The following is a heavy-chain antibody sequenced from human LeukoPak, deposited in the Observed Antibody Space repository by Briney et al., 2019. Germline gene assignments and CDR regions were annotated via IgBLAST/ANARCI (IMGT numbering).Heavy chain of an antibody. CDR1: GFTFSSYG. CDR3: ARGRDGYNYFDY. V-gene: IGHV3-30*02. D-gene: IGHD5-24*01. J-gene: IGHJ4*02. CDR2: IRYDGNNK. Sequence: GGSLRLSCAASGFTFSSYGMHWVRQALGKGLEWVAFIRYDGNNKYYADSVKGRFTISRDNSKNTLYLQMNSLRAEDTAVYYCARGRDGYNYFDYWGQGTLVTVSS.